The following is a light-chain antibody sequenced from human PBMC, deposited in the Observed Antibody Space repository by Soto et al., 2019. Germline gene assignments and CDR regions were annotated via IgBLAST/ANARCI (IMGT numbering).Light chain of an antibody. V-gene: IGKV3-15*01. J-gene: IGKJ5*01. CDR2: GAS. CDR1: QSVSSSY. CDR3: QQYNNWPRPVT. Sequence: EIVLTQSPGTLSLSPGERATLSCRASQSVSSSYLAWYQQKPGQAPRLLIYGASNRATGIPARFSGSGSGTEFTLTISSLQSEDFAVYYCQQYNNWPRPVTFGQGTRLEIK.